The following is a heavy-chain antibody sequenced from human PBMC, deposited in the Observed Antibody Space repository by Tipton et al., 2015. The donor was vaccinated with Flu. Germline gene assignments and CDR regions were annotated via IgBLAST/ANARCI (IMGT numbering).Heavy chain of an antibody. CDR3: ARRYCSGAICYYGVDV. Sequence: QLVQSGAEVKKPGASVKVSCKASGYTFINYGISWVRQAPGQGLEWMGWISANNGNTNYAQKFQGRVTMTTDTSTSTAYMELRSLRSADTAVYYCARRYCSGAICYYGVDVWGQGTTVTVSS. CDR1: GYTFINYG. D-gene: IGHD2-15*01. V-gene: IGHV1-18*01. J-gene: IGHJ6*02. CDR2: ISANNGNT.